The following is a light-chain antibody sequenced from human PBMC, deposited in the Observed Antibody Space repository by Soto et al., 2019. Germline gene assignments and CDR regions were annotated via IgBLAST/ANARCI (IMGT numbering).Light chain of an antibody. J-gene: IGKJ1*01. CDR1: QGIDRW. V-gene: IGKV1-5*01. CDR2: HAS. Sequence: DIQMTQSPSTLPASVGDRVTITCQASQGIDRWLAWYQQRPGKAPKILIDHASSLETGVPSRFSGSGSGTEFTLTISSLQPDVFATYCCQHDNSYGTFGQGTKVDIK. CDR3: QHDNSYGT.